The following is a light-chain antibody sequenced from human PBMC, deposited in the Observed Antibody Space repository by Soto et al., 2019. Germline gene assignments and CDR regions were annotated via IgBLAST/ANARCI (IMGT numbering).Light chain of an antibody. CDR1: QSVSSN. J-gene: IGKJ1*01. CDR3: QQYNNWPRT. Sequence: EIVMTHSPPPLSVSPGERATLSCRASQSVSSNLAWYQQKPGQAPRLLIYGASTRATGIPARFSGSGSGTEFTLTISSLQSEDFAVYYCQQYNNWPRTFGQGTKV. V-gene: IGKV3-15*01. CDR2: GAS.